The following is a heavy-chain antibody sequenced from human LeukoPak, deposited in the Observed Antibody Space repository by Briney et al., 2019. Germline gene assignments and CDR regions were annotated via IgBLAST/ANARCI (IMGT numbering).Heavy chain of an antibody. D-gene: IGHD3-3*01. CDR3: ARSYYDFWSGYSLSHLPYYMDV. CDR1: GFTFSSYW. V-gene: IGHV3-7*01. J-gene: IGHJ6*03. Sequence: PGGSLRLSCAASGFTFSSYWMSWVRQAPGKGLEWVANIKQDGSEKYYVDSVKGRFTISRDNAKNSLYLQMNSLRAEDTAVCYCARSYYDFWSGYSLSHLPYYMDVWGKGTTVTVSS. CDR2: IKQDGSEK.